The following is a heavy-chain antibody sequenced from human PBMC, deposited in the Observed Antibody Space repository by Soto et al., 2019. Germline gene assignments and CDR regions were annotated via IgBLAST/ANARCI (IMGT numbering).Heavy chain of an antibody. V-gene: IGHV4-34*01. CDR3: ARGSGYCSSTSCYGRVPFDY. CDR2: INHSGST. J-gene: IGHJ4*02. D-gene: IGHD2-2*01. Sequence: QVQLQQWGAGLLKPSETLSLTCAVYGGSFSGYYWSWIRQPPGKGLERIGEINHSGSTNYNPSLKSRVTISVDTSKNQFSLKLSSVTAADTAVYYCARGSGYCSSTSCYGRVPFDYWGQGTLVTVSS. CDR1: GGSFSGYY.